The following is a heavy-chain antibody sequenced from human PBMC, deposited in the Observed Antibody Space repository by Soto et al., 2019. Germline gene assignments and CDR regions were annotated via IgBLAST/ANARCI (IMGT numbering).Heavy chain of an antibody. J-gene: IGHJ4*02. CDR1: GGSVISGSYY. V-gene: IGHV4-61*01. CDR3: ARADYGDYVIYFDY. D-gene: IGHD4-17*01. Sequence: KPSETLSLTCTISGGSVISGSYYWNWIRQPPGKGLEWIGYIYYSGSTNYNPSLKSRVTISVDTSKNQFSLKLSSVTAADTAVYYCARADYGDYVIYFDYWGQGTLVTVSS. CDR2: IYYSGST.